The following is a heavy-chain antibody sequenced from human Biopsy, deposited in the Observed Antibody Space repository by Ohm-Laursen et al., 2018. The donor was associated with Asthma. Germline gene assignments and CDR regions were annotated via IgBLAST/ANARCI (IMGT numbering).Heavy chain of an antibody. CDR3: ARMISYYHEMRAPFFDY. V-gene: IGHV7-4-1*02. D-gene: IGHD3-22*01. J-gene: IGHJ4*02. CDR2: INTNRGTP. Sequence: ASVKVSCKASGYTFTSYAMIWVRQAPGQGLEWMGWINTNRGTPKYAQGFTGRFVFSLDTSVNTAHLQISSLKAEDTAVYYCARMISYYHEMRAPFFDYWGQGTLVTVSS. CDR1: GYTFTSYA.